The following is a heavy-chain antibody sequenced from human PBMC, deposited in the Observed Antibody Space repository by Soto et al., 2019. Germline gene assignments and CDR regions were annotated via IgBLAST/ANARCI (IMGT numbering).Heavy chain of an antibody. Sequence: GGSLRLSCAAAGFAFVYFAMHWVRPAPGKGLEWVSLINSDGTDSYYVDSVKGRFTISRDNAKNSLYLQMNSLRAEDTAMYYCARDFGGGIAVAGVGFGYWGQGTLVTVSS. J-gene: IGHJ4*02. CDR3: ARDFGGGIAVAGVGFGY. CDR1: GFAFVYFA. D-gene: IGHD6-19*01. V-gene: IGHV3-43D*04. CDR2: INSDGTDS.